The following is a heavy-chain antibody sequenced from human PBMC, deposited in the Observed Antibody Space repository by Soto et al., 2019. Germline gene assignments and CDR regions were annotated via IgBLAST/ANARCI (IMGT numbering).Heavy chain of an antibody. CDR1: GGSFSGYY. Sequence: SETLSLTCAVYGGSFSGYYWSWIRQPPGKGLEWIGEINHSGSTNYNPSLKSRVTISVDTSKNQFSLKLSSVTAADTAVYYCARDGGGRPGIAAAVFRWFDPWGQGTLVTVSS. D-gene: IGHD6-13*01. CDR2: INHSGST. V-gene: IGHV4-34*01. CDR3: ARDGGGRPGIAAAVFRWFDP. J-gene: IGHJ5*02.